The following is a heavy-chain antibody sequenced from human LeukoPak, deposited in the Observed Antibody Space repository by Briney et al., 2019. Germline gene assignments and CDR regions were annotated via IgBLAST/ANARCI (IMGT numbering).Heavy chain of an antibody. CDR3: APRRAVVLDAFDI. V-gene: IGHV3-23*01. CDR1: GFPFSSYA. CDR2: ISGSGGST. J-gene: IGHJ3*02. Sequence: GDSLRLSCAASGFPFSSYAMSWVRQAPGKGLEWVSAISGSGGSTYYADSVKGRFTISRDNSKNTLYLQMNSLRAEDTAVYYCAPRRAVVLDAFDIWGQGTMVTVSS. D-gene: IGHD2-2*01.